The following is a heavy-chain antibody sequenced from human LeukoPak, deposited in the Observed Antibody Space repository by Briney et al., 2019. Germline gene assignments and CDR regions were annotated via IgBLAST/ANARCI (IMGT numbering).Heavy chain of an antibody. CDR3: AGGGELLYRTPGNWFDP. Sequence: SETLSLTCAVYGGSFSGYYWSWIRQPPGKGLEWIGEINHSGSTNYNPSLKSRVTISVDTSKNQFSLKLSSVTAADTAVYYYAGGGELLYRTPGNWFDPWGQGTLVTVSS. J-gene: IGHJ5*02. CDR1: GGSFSGYY. V-gene: IGHV4-34*01. CDR2: INHSGST. D-gene: IGHD3-10*01.